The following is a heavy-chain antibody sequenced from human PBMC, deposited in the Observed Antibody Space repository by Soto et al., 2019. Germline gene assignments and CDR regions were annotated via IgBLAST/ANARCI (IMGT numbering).Heavy chain of an antibody. CDR3: ARDSNYYGSGSFISYYYYYYMDV. D-gene: IGHD3-10*01. Sequence: GGSLRLSCETSGFNLSSYGMHWVRQAPGKGLEWVAIIWYDGSKKYYADSVKGRFTISRDTSKNTLYLQMNSLRAEDTAVYYCARDSNYYGSGSFISYYYYYYMDVWGKGTTVTVS. J-gene: IGHJ6*03. V-gene: IGHV3-33*01. CDR1: GFNLSSYG. CDR2: IWYDGSKK.